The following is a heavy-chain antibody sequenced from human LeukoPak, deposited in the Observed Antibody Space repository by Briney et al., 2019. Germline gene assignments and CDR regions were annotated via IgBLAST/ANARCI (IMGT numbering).Heavy chain of an antibody. CDR2: IYHSGST. J-gene: IGHJ3*02. CDR1: GDSIRSNNW. Sequence: PSGTLSLTCVFSGDSIRSNNWWSWVRQPPGKGLEWIGEIYHSGSTTYSPSLKSRVTISVDKSKNQFSLKLTSLTVADTAVYYCARAGVYRTYYDAFDIWGLGTMVTVSS. CDR3: ARAGVYRTYYDAFDI. V-gene: IGHV4-4*02. D-gene: IGHD5/OR15-5a*01.